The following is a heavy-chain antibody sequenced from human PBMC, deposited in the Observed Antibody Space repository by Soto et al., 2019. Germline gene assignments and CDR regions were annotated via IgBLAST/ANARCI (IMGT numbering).Heavy chain of an antibody. CDR3: ARHLGELSFYYYMDV. V-gene: IGHV4-59*08. CDR1: GGSISSYY. J-gene: IGHJ6*03. Sequence: PSETLSLTCTVSGGSISSYYWSWIRQPPGKGLEWIGYIYYSGNTNYNPSLKSRVTISVDTSKNQFSLKLSSVTAADTAVYYCARHLGELSFYYYMDVWGKGTTVTVSS. CDR2: IYYSGNT. D-gene: IGHD3-16*02.